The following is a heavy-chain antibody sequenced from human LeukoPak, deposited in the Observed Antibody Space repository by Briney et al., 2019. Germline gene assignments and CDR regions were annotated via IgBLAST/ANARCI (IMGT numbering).Heavy chain of an antibody. CDR1: GGSINSGSYS. Sequence: PSETLSLTCTVSGGSINSGSYSWSWIRQPAGKGLEWIGRIYLSGNTNYNPSLKSRVTISVDTSKNQFSLKLSSVTAADTAVYYCARVPTGADFWSGYLEDPQPHWYFDLWGRGTLVTVSS. D-gene: IGHD3-3*01. J-gene: IGHJ2*01. V-gene: IGHV4-61*02. CDR3: ARVPTGADFWSGYLEDPQPHWYFDL. CDR2: IYLSGNT.